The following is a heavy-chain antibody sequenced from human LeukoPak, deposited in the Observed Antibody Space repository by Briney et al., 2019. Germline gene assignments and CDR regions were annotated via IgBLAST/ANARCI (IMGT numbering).Heavy chain of an antibody. CDR1: GFTFSSYA. CDR3: AKDQHYDILTSAIDY. Sequence: GGSLRLSCAASGFTFSSYAMSWVRQAPGKGLEWVSDISGSGGSTYYADSVKGRFTISRDNSKNTLYLQMNSLRAEDTAVYYCAKDQHYDILTSAIDYWAQGTLVTVSS. V-gene: IGHV3-23*01. D-gene: IGHD3-9*01. J-gene: IGHJ4*02. CDR2: ISGSGGST.